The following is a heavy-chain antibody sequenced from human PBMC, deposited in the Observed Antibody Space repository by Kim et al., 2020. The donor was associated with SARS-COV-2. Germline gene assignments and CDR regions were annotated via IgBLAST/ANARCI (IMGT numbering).Heavy chain of an antibody. CDR3: ARGLGSSWFHS. V-gene: IGHV3-48*04. Sequence: GGSLRLSCAASGFTFRDYSMTWVRQAPGKGLEWLSYIGSSGSPIYYADSVTGRFTVSRDNARSSIYLQMYSLRGEDTALYYCARGLGSSWFHSWGQGTLV. CDR1: GFTFRDYS. J-gene: IGHJ5*01. D-gene: IGHD6-13*01. CDR2: IGSSGSPI.